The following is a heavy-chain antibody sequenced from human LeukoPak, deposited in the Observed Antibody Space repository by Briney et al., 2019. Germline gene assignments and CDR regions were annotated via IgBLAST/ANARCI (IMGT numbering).Heavy chain of an antibody. Sequence: NPSETLSLTCTVSGGSISSSGYYWGWIRQPPGKGLEWIGSIYYSGSTYYNPSLKSRVTISVDTSKNQFSLKLSSVTAADTAVYYCARPSGNYGDYYIDYWGQGTLVTVSS. V-gene: IGHV4-39*01. CDR3: ARPSGNYGDYYIDY. D-gene: IGHD4-17*01. CDR1: GGSISSSGYY. CDR2: IYYSGST. J-gene: IGHJ4*02.